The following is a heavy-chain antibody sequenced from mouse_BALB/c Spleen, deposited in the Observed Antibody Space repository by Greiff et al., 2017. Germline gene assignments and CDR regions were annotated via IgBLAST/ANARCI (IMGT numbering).Heavy chain of an antibody. V-gene: IGHV5-6-4*01. CDR3: TRERGTGFAY. J-gene: IGHJ3*01. D-gene: IGHD3-3*01. CDR1: GFTFSSYT. CDR2: ISSGGSYT. Sequence: EVKLEESGGGLVKPGGSLKLSCAASGFTFSSYTMSWVRQTPEKRLEWVATISSGGSYTYYPDSVKGRFTISRDNAKNTLYLQMSSLKSEDTAMYYCTRERGTGFAYWGQGTLVTVSA.